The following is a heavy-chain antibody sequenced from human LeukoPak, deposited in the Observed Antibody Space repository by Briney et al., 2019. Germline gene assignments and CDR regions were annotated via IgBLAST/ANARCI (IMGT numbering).Heavy chain of an antibody. CDR2: INTNTGNP. CDR3: ARDPWSGFHGDAFDI. V-gene: IGHV7-4-1*02. J-gene: IGHJ3*02. CDR1: GYTFTSYA. Sequence: PGASVKVSCKASGYTFTSYAMNWVRQAPGQGLEWMGWINTNTGNPTYAQGFTGRFVFSLDTSVSTAYLQISSLKAEDTAVYYCARDPWSGFHGDAFDIWAKGQWSPSLQ. D-gene: IGHD3-3*01.